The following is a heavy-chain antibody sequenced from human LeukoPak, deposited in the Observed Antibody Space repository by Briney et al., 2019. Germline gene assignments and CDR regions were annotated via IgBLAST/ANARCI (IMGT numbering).Heavy chain of an antibody. CDR2: IYHSGST. CDR3: ARVPTNWNYVRGYYYYYMDV. Sequence: SETLSLTCTVSGYSISSGYYWGWIRQPPGKGLEWIGSIYHSGSTYYNPSLKSRVTISVDTSKNQFSLKLSSVTAADTAVYYCARVPTNWNYVRGYYYYYMDVWGKGTTVTVSS. V-gene: IGHV4-38-2*02. J-gene: IGHJ6*03. CDR1: GYSISSGYY. D-gene: IGHD1-7*01.